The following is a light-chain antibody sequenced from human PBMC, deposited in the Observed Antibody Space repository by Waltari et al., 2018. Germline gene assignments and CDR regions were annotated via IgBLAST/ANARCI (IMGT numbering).Light chain of an antibody. J-gene: IGLJ3*02. Sequence: QSALTQPASVSGSPGQSITISCTGTSSDVGAFNYVSWYQQYPGKAPKLMTYDVSKRPSGVSTRFSGSKSGNTASLTISGLQAEDEADYYCSSYASGNTWVFGGGTKLTVL. CDR1: SSDVGAFNY. CDR3: SSYASGNTWV. CDR2: DVS. V-gene: IGLV2-14*01.